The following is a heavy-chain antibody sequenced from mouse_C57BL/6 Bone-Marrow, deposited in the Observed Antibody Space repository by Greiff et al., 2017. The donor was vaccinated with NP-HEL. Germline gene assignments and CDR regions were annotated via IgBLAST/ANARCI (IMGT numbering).Heavy chain of an antibody. J-gene: IGHJ1*03. D-gene: IGHD1-1*01. CDR1: GYTFTDYY. CDR2: IFPGSGST. CDR3: ARKNYYYDYGSSYRWYFDV. Sequence: VQLQQSGPELVKPGASVKISCKASGYTFTDYYINWVKQRPGQGLEWIGWIFPGSGSTYYNEKFKGKATLTVDKSSSTAYMLLSSLTSEDSAVYCGARKNYYYDYGSSYRWYFDVWGTGTTVTVSS. V-gene: IGHV1-75*01.